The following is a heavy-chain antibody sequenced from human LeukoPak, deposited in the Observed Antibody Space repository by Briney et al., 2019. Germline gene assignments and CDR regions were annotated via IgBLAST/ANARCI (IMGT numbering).Heavy chain of an antibody. J-gene: IGHJ4*02. Sequence: GGSLRLSCAASGFILSDYYMSWIRRAPGKGLEWVAYISTNDRTTYYADSVKGRFTISRDNAKNSLYLHMNSLRAEDTAVYYCAREVYDYVWGSYRPYYFDYWGQGTLVTVSS. CDR1: GFILSDYY. D-gene: IGHD3-16*02. CDR3: AREVYDYVWGSYRPYYFDY. CDR2: ISTNDRTT. V-gene: IGHV3-11*04.